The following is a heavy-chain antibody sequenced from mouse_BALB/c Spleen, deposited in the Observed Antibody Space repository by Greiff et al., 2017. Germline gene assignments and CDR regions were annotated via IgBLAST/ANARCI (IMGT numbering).Heavy chain of an antibody. D-gene: IGHD3-3*01. CDR2: ISSGSSTI. CDR3: AREGDPGFAY. Sequence: EVKLEESGGGLVQPGGSRKLSCAASGFTFSSFGMHWVRQAPEKGLEWVAYISSGSSTIYYADTVKGRFTISRDNPKNTLFLQMTSLRSEDTAMYYCAREGDPGFAYWGQGTLVTVSA. V-gene: IGHV5-17*02. J-gene: IGHJ3*01. CDR1: GFTFSSFG.